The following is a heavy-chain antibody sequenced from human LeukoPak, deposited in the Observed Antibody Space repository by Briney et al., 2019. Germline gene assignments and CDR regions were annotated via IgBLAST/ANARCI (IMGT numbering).Heavy chain of an antibody. D-gene: IGHD1-26*01. J-gene: IGHJ4*02. V-gene: IGHV3-23*01. CDR2: SSSIGGIT. CDR1: GFTFSSYA. Sequence: PGGSLRLSCAASGFTFSSYAMSWVRQSPGKGREWVSASSSIGGITSYADPVEGRLTISRNHSKNTVYMQMNSVRAEDTAVYYCAKKPSGSSIEYFDYWGQGTLVTVSS. CDR3: AKKPSGSSIEYFDY.